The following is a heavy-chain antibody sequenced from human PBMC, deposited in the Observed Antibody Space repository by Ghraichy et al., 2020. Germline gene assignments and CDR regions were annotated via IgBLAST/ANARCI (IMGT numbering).Heavy chain of an antibody. Sequence: VSAISGSGGSTYYAESVKGRFTISRDNSKNTLYLQMNSLRAEDTAVYYCAKEDYRGSGSRAGAFDIWGQG. D-gene: IGHD3-10*01. CDR3: AKEDYRGSGSRAGAFDI. J-gene: IGHJ3*02. V-gene: IGHV3-23*01. CDR2: ISGSGGST.